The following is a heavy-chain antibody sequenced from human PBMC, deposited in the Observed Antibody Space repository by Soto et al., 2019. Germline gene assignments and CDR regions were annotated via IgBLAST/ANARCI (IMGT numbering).Heavy chain of an antibody. Sequence: ASVKVSCKASGYTFTIYYMHWVRQAPGQGLEWMGIINPSGGSTSYAQKFQGRVTMTRDTSTSTVYMELSSLRSEDTAVYYCAREGPVYCSSTSCGPDDAFDIRGQGTMVTVSS. CDR1: GYTFTIYY. J-gene: IGHJ3*02. CDR2: INPSGGST. D-gene: IGHD2-2*01. V-gene: IGHV1-46*01. CDR3: AREGPVYCSSTSCGPDDAFDI.